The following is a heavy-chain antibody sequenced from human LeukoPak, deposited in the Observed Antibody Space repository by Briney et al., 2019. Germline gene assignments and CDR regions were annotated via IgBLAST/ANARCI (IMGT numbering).Heavy chain of an antibody. CDR1: GYTFTSYD. D-gene: IGHD4-17*01. CDR2: MNPNSGNT. J-gene: IGHJ4*02. CDR3: ARVADYGVYGRPGAVDY. V-gene: IGHV1-8*01. Sequence: ASVKDSCKATGYTFTSYDINWVRQASGQGRDWMGFMNPNSGNTGYAQKFQGRVTMTRNASISPAYMELRRLRSEDTAVYYCARVADYGVYGRPGAVDYWGQGTLVTVSS.